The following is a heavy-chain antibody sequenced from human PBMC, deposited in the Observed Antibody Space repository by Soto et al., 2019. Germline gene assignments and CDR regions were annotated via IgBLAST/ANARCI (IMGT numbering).Heavy chain of an antibody. D-gene: IGHD3-22*01. V-gene: IGHV1-69*13. J-gene: IGHJ4*02. Sequence: ASVKVSCKASGGTFSSYAISWVRQAPGQGLEWMGGIIPIFGTANYAQKFQGRVTITADESTSTAYMELSSLRSEDTAVYYCARAGVVVQVFDYWGQGTLVTVSS. CDR2: IIPIFGTA. CDR1: GGTFSSYA. CDR3: ARAGVVVQVFDY.